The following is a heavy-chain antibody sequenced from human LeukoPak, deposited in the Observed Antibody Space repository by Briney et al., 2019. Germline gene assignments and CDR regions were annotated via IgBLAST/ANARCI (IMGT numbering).Heavy chain of an antibody. Sequence: SETLSLTCAVYGGSFSGYYWSWIRQPPGKGLEWIGEINHSGSTNYNPSLKSRVTISVDTSKNQFSLKLSSVTAADTAVYYCAREEVRWELGYQLLYDWFDPWGQGTLVTVSS. V-gene: IGHV4-34*01. J-gene: IGHJ5*02. CDR3: AREEVRWELGYQLLYDWFDP. CDR2: INHSGST. D-gene: IGHD2-2*02. CDR1: GGSFSGYY.